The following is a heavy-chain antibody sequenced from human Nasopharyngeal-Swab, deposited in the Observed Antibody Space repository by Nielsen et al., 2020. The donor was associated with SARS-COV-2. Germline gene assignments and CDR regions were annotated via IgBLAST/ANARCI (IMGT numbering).Heavy chain of an antibody. V-gene: IGHV3-21*01. CDR2: ISSSGSYM. D-gene: IGHD2-2*01. CDR1: GFTFSDYT. CDR3: ASDSRY. J-gene: IGHJ4*02. Sequence: GESLKISCAASGFTFSDYTMNWVRQAPGQGLEWVSSISSSGSYMYYTASVKGRFIMSRDNAKNSLYLQMNSMRAEDTAVYYCASDSRYWGQGTLVTVSS.